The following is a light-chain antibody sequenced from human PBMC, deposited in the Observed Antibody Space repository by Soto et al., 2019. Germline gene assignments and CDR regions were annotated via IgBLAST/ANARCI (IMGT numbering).Light chain of an antibody. CDR2: EGS. V-gene: IGLV2-23*01. CDR3: CSFAGLNTLL. Sequence: QSALTQPASVSGSPGQSITISCTGTSSDVGSYNLVSWYQQHPGKAPKLMIYEGSKRPSGVSNRFSGSKSGNTASLTFSGLQAEDEADYYCCSFAGLNTLLFGGGTQLTVL. CDR1: SSDVGSYNL. J-gene: IGLJ7*01.